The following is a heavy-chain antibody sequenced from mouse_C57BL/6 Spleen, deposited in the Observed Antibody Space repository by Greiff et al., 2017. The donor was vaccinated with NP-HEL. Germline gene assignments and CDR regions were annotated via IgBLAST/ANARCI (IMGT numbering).Heavy chain of an antibody. CDR1: GYTFTSYW. Sequence: VQLQQPGAELVKPGASVKLSCKASGYTFTSYWMQWVQQRPGQGLEWIGEIDPSDSYTNYNQKFKGKATLTVDTSSSTAYMQLSSLTSEDSAVYYCASYYYGSSHAWFAYWGQGTLVTVSA. D-gene: IGHD1-1*01. J-gene: IGHJ3*01. CDR3: ASYYYGSSHAWFAY. CDR2: IDPSDSYT. V-gene: IGHV1-50*01.